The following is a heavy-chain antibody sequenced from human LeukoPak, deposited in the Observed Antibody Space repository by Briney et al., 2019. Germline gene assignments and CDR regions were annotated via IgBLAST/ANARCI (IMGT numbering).Heavy chain of an antibody. Sequence: SETLSLTCTVSGGSISNYYRSWIRQPPGKGLEWIGYIYYSGSTNYNPSLKSRVTISVDTSKNQFSLKLSSVTAADTAVYYCARSVDYGNYLVVGWFDPRGQGTLVTVSS. CDR2: IYYSGST. D-gene: IGHD4-11*01. V-gene: IGHV4-59*01. J-gene: IGHJ5*02. CDR1: GGSISNYY. CDR3: ARSVDYGNYLVVGWFDP.